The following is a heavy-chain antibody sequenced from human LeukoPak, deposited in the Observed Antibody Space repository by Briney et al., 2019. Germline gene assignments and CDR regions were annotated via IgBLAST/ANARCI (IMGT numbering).Heavy chain of an antibody. CDR3: ARAPSGCGGTCAFDY. CDR1: GGSLSNSF. V-gene: IGHV4-4*07. CDR2: IYSGGTT. D-gene: IGHD2-15*01. J-gene: IGHJ4*02. Sequence: SETLSLTCSVSGGSLSNSFWSWIRQPAGKGLEWIGRIYSGGTTNYNPSLKSRVTLSLDTSKNKFSLKLTSVTAADTAVYCCARAPSGCGGTCAFDYWGQGTLVTVSS.